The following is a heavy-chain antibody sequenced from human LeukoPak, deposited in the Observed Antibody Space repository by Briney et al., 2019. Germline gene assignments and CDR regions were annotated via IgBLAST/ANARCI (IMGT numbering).Heavy chain of an antibody. V-gene: IGHV4-34*01. CDR3: ARGPLGYGDYLYYYYMDV. Sequence: PSETLSLTCAVYGGSFSGYYWSWIRQPPGKGLEWIGEINHSGSTNYNPSLKSRVTISVDTSKNQFSLKLSSVTAADTAVYYCARGPLGYGDYLYYYYMDVWGKGTTVTVSS. CDR2: INHSGST. J-gene: IGHJ6*03. D-gene: IGHD4-17*01. CDR1: GGSFSGYY.